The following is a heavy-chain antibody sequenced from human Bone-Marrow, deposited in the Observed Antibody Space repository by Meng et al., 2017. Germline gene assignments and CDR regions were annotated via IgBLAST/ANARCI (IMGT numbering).Heavy chain of an antibody. CDR1: GGSISSGTYY. J-gene: IGHJ5*02. V-gene: IGHV4-31*11. CDR3: ARYVFDSSSLYSNWFDP. Sequence: QLQLQESGPGLVKPSGTLSLTCAVSGGSISSGTYYWGWIRQLPGKGLEWIAYIHYSGSTYYSPSLKSRVTISVDTSKNQLSLKLSSMTAADTAVYYCARYVFDSSSLYSNWFDPWGQGTLVTVSS. D-gene: IGHD3-22*01. CDR2: IHYSGST.